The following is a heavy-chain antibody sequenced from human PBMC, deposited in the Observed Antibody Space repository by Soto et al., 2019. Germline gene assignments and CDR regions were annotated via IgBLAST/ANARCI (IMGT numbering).Heavy chain of an antibody. V-gene: IGHV3-74*01. D-gene: IGHD6-13*01. J-gene: IGHJ6*02. CDR2: INSDGSST. CDR3: ARVVGSSSWFYYYYGMDV. Sequence: PGGSLRLSCAASGFTFSSYWMHWVRQAPGKGLVWVSRINSDGSSTSYADSVKGRFTISRDNAKNTLYLQMNSLRAEDTAVYYCARVVGSSSWFYYYYGMDVWGQGTTVTVS. CDR1: GFTFSSYW.